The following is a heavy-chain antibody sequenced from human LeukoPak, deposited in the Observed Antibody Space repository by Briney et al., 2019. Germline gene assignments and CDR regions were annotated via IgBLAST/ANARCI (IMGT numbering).Heavy chain of an antibody. CDR3: AKDLSWNTADR. CDR1: GFAFSNYW. CDR2: INPDGTTT. Sequence: GGSLRLSCVASGFAFSNYWMHWVRQASGKAPVWVSRINPDGTTTDYADSVKGRFTISRDNAKNMVFLQMNGLRADDTALYYCAKDLSWNTADRWGQGILVTLSS. D-gene: IGHD1/OR15-1a*01. J-gene: IGHJ5*02. V-gene: IGHV3-74*01.